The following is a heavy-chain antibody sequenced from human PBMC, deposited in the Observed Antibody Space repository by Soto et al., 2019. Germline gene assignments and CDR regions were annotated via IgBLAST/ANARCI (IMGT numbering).Heavy chain of an antibody. V-gene: IGHV3-30*18. Sequence: GGPLRLSCAASGFTFSSYGMHWVRQAPGKGLEWVAVISYDGSNKYYADSVKGRFTISRDNSKNTLYLQMNSLRAEDTAVYYCAKLMNVDTAMVDYWGQGTLVTVSS. CDR1: GFTFSSYG. CDR2: ISYDGSNK. J-gene: IGHJ4*02. D-gene: IGHD5-18*01. CDR3: AKLMNVDTAMVDY.